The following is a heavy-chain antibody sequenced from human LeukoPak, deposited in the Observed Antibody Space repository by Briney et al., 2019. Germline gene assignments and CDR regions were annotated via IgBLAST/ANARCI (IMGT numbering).Heavy chain of an antibody. V-gene: IGHV3-23*01. J-gene: IGHJ5*02. CDR1: GFTFSSYA. CDR3: AKDLVDGYYYDFCS. CDR2: ISGSGGST. Sequence: GGSLRLSCAASGFTFSSYAMSWVRQAPGKGLEWVSAISGSGGSTYYAASVKGRFTISRDNSKNTLYLQMNSLRAEDTAVYYCAKDLVDGYYYDFCSWGQGTLVTVSS. D-gene: IGHD3-3*01.